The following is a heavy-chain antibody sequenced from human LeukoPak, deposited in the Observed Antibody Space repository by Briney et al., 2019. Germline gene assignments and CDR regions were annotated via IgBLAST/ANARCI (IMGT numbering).Heavy chain of an antibody. Sequence: GGSLRLSCAASGFTFSSYWMSWVRQAPGKGLEWVANIKQDGSEKYYVDSVKGRFTISRDNAKNSLYLQMNSLRAEDTAVYYCSGSYYNYYYYGMDVWGQGTTVTVSS. CDR3: SGSYYNYYYYGMDV. J-gene: IGHJ6*02. CDR2: IKQDGSEK. CDR1: GFTFSSYW. D-gene: IGHD3-10*01. V-gene: IGHV3-7*01.